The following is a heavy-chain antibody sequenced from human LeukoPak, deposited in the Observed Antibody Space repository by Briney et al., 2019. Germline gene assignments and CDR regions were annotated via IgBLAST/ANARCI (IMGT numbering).Heavy chain of an antibody. CDR3: AKDRGGYCSTTSCYNDFDY. Sequence: GSLRLSCAASGFTFSSYTMNWVRQAPGKGLEWVSAISGSGGSTYYADSVKGRFTISRDNSKNTVCLQVNNLRAEDTAVYYCAKDRGGYCSTTSCYNDFDYWGQGTLVTVSS. D-gene: IGHD2-2*02. J-gene: IGHJ4*02. V-gene: IGHV3-23*01. CDR2: ISGSGGST. CDR1: GFTFSSYT.